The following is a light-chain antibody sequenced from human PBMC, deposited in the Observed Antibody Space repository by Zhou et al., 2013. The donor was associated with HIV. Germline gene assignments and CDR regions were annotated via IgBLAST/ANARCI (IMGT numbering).Light chain of an antibody. CDR3: QQYGGSYT. Sequence: EIVLTQSPGTLSLSPGERATLSCRATQSVSADYVAWYQQKPGQAPRLLIYEASSRATGIPDRFSGSGSRTDFTLTISRLEPEDFAVYYCQQYGGSYTFGQGTKLEIK. CDR2: EAS. CDR1: QSVSADY. V-gene: IGKV3-20*01. J-gene: IGKJ2*01.